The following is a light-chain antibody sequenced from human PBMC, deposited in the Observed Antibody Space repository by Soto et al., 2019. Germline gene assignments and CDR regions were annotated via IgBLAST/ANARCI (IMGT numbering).Light chain of an antibody. Sequence: SVLTQPPSASGTPGQRVTISCSGSSSNIGSNYVYWYQQLPGTAPELLIYRNNQRPSGVPDRFSGSKSGTSASLAISGLRSEDEADYYCAAWDDSLSGPVYVFGTGTKVTVL. CDR3: AAWDDSLSGPVYV. CDR1: SSNIGSNY. CDR2: RNN. J-gene: IGLJ1*01. V-gene: IGLV1-47*01.